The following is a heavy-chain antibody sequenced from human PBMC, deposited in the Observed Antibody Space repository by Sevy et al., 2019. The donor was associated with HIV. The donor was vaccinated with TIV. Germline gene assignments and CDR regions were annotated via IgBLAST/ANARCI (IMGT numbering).Heavy chain of an antibody. CDR2: ISYDGSNK. CDR1: GFTFSSYG. J-gene: IGHJ3*02. V-gene: IGHV3-30*18. D-gene: IGHD2-2*01. CDR3: AKELGYCSSTSCQGEPPHGGDAFDI. Sequence: GGSLRLSCAASGFTFSSYGMHWVRQAPGKGLEWVAVISYDGSNKYYADSVMGRFTISRDNSKNTLYLQMNSLRAEDTAVYYCAKELGYCSSTSCQGEPPHGGDAFDIWGQGTMVTVSS.